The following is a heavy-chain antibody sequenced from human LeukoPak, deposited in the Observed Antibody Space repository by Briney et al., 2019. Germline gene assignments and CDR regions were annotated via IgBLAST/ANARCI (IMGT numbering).Heavy chain of an antibody. CDR3: ARGTSIVEAPPPIFYYYSGMDV. CDR2: IIPILGIA. CDR1: GGTFSSYA. V-gene: IGHV1-69*04. J-gene: IGHJ6*02. Sequence: ASVKVSCKASGGTFSSYAISWVRQAPGQGLEWMGRIIPILGIANYAQKFQGRVTITADKSTSTAYMELSSLRSEDTAVYYCARGTSIVEAPPPIFYYYSGMDVWGQGTTVTVSS. D-gene: IGHD1-26*01.